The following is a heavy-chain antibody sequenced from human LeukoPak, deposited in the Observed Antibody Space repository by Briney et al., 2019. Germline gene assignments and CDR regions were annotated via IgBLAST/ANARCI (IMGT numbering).Heavy chain of an antibody. CDR1: GYTFTDYY. Sequence: ASVKVSCKASGYTFTDYYVHWVRQAPGQGLEWMGWMNPNSGNTGYAQKFQGRVTITRDTSISTAYMELSGLRSEDTAVYYCARGLDSSGSWWFDPWGQGTLVTVSS. CDR3: ARGLDSSGSWWFDP. CDR2: MNPNSGNT. D-gene: IGHD6-19*01. J-gene: IGHJ5*02. V-gene: IGHV1-8*03.